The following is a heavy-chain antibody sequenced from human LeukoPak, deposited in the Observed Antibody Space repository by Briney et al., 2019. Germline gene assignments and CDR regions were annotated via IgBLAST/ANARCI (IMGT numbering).Heavy chain of an antibody. D-gene: IGHD5-24*01. CDR3: ARSREPGRDGDY. Sequence: GGSLRLSCAASGFTFSSYWMHWVRHVPGKGLVWVSRISSDGSSTAYADSVKGRFTLSRDNAKNTVYLQMNNLRADDTAVYYCARSREPGRDGDYWGQGTLVTVS. J-gene: IGHJ4*02. V-gene: IGHV3-74*01. CDR1: GFTFSSYW. CDR2: ISSDGSST.